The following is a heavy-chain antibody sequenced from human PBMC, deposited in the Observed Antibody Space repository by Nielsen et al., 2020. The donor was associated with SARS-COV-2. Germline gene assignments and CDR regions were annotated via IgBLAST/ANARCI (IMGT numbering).Heavy chain of an antibody. D-gene: IGHD1-26*01. Sequence: GESLKISCAASGFTFDDYGMSWVRQAPGKGLEWVSGINWNGGSTGYADSVKGRFTISRDNAKNSLYLQMNSLRAEDTALYHCARGGELVDYWGQGTLVTVSS. CDR1: GFTFDDYG. CDR3: ARGGELVDY. J-gene: IGHJ4*02. CDR2: INWNGGST. V-gene: IGHV3-20*01.